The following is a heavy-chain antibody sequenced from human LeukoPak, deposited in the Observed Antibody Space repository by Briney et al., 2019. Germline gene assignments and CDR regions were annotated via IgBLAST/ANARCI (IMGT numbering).Heavy chain of an antibody. J-gene: IGHJ4*02. D-gene: IGHD3-10*01. CDR3: ATEPMVRGVTLY. V-gene: IGHV1-24*01. CDR1: GYTLTGLS. Sequence: ASVKVSCKVSGYTLTGLSMHWVRQAPGKGLEWMGGFNPEDGETIYAQKFQGRVTMTGDTSTDTAYMELSSLRSEDTAVYYCATEPMVRGVTLYWGQGTLVTVSS. CDR2: FNPEDGET.